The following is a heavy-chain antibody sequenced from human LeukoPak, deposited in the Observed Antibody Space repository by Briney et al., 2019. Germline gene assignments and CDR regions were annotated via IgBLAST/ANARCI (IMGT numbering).Heavy chain of an antibody. V-gene: IGHV3-48*04. CDR1: GFTFSSYS. D-gene: IGHD1-26*01. J-gene: IGHJ3*02. CDR3: ARDQSGHIAGGTDAFEI. Sequence: GGSLRLSCAASGFTFSSYSMSWVRQAPGKGPEGVSYISGRSSIIYYADSVKGRFTISRDNAKNSLYLQMTGLRAQDTAVYYCARDQSGHIAGGTDAFEIWGQGTMVTVSS. CDR2: ISGRSSII.